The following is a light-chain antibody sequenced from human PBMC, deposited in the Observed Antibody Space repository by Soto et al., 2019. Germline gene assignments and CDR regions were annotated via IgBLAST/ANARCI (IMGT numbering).Light chain of an antibody. V-gene: IGKV1-5*01. CDR3: QPYNSWA. J-gene: IGKJ1*01. Sequence: DIQMTQSPSTLSASVGESATITGRASQSIVTWLAWYQQKPGKPPKLLIYDASTLQSGVPSRFSGTRSGTEFTLTISSLQPDDFATYYCQPYNSWAFCQGTKVDIK. CDR1: QSIVTW. CDR2: DAS.